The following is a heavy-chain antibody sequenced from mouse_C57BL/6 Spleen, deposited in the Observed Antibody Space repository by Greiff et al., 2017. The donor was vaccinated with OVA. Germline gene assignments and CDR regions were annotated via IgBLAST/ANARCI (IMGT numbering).Heavy chain of an antibody. V-gene: IGHV14-3*01. CDR2: IDPANGNT. D-gene: IGHD2-4*01. CDR3: ARGYYYDYEGFAY. CDR1: GFNIKNTY. Sequence: VHVKQSVAELVRPGASVKLSCTASGFNIKNTYMHWVKQRPEQGLEWIGRIDPANGNTKYAPKFQGKATITADTSSNTAYLQLSSLTSEDTAIYYCARGYYYDYEGFAYWGQGTLVTVSA. J-gene: IGHJ3*01.